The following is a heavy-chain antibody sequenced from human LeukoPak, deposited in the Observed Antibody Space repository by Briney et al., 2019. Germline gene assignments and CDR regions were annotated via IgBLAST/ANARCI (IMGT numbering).Heavy chain of an antibody. CDR2: MIPNSLNT. J-gene: IGHJ6*03. V-gene: IGHV1-8*01. CDR1: GYTFMSYD. CDR3: ARALSWTTESYYYMDV. D-gene: IGHD3/OR15-3a*01. Sequence: ASVKVSCKTSGYTFMSYDINWVRQATGQGLEWMGWMIPNSLNTGYGQRFQGRVTMTMNTSMSTAYMELSSLRSEDTAVYYCARALSWTTESYYYMDVWGKGTTVTVSS.